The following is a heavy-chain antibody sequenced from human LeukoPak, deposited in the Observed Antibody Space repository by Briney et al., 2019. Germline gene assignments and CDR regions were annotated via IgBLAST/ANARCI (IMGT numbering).Heavy chain of an antibody. J-gene: IGHJ6*03. D-gene: IGHD1-26*01. Sequence: TSETLSLTCAVYGGSFSGYYWSWIRQPPGEGLEWIGEINHSGSTNYNPSLKSRVTISVDTSKNQFSLKLSSVTAADTAVYYCARDRRSGSYYNYYYYMDVWGEGTTVTVSS. CDR1: GGSFSGYY. CDR3: ARDRRSGSYYNYYYYMDV. CDR2: INHSGST. V-gene: IGHV4-34*01.